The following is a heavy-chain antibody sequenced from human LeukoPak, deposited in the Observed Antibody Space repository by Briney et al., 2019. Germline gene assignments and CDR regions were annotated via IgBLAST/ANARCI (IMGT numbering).Heavy chain of an antibody. Sequence: ASVKVSCKASGYTFTSYYMHWVRQAPGQGLEWMGIINPSGGSTSYAQKFQGRVTMTTDTSTSTAYMELRSLRSDDTAVYYCARTPYYGSGSTRYYYYYYMDVWGKGTTVTVSS. V-gene: IGHV1-46*01. CDR2: INPSGGST. J-gene: IGHJ6*03. CDR1: GYTFTSYY. D-gene: IGHD3-10*01. CDR3: ARTPYYGSGSTRYYYYYYMDV.